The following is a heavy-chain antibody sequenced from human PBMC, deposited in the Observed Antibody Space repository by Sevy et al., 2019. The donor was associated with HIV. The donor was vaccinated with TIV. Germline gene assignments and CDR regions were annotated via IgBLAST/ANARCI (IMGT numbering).Heavy chain of an antibody. J-gene: IGHJ5*02. Sequence: GGSLRLSCAASGFRFRNYAMTWVRQSPGMGLEWVSSLSAIGDQTQYAESVKGRFTISRDNSKDTLYLQMNSRRAEDAGVYYCAKGGVYSPSENWFGPWGQGNLVTVSS. CDR2: LSAIGDQT. V-gene: IGHV3-23*01. CDR1: GFRFRNYA. CDR3: AKGGVYSPSENWFGP. D-gene: IGHD3-10*01.